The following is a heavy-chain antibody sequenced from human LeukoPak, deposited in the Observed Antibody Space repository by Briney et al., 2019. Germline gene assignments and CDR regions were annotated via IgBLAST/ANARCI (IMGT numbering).Heavy chain of an antibody. J-gene: IGHJ4*02. CDR3: ARGHRFFEWLLDY. D-gene: IGHD3-3*01. CDR1: GSNFKNYA. CDR2: LIPGVGTP. V-gene: IGHV1-69*13. Sequence: SVKVSCKANGSNFKNYAFSWVRQAPGQGLEWMGGLIPGVGTPNYAEDSQDRVTITAAASSTTIYMEISSLTPDDTAVYYCARGHRFFEWLLDYWGQGVQVIVSS.